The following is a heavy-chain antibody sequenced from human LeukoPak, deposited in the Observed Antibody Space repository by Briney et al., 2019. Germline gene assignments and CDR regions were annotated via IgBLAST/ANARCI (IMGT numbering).Heavy chain of an antibody. CDR2: ISASGGST. V-gene: IGHV3-23*01. CDR3: ARDYWFDP. J-gene: IGHJ5*02. CDR1: GFTFNTYA. Sequence: GGSLRLSCAASGFTFNTYAMTWVRQAPGKGLEWVSAISASGGSTYYADSVKGRFTISRDNSKNTLYLQMNSLRADDTAIYYCARDYWFDPWGHGTLVTVSS.